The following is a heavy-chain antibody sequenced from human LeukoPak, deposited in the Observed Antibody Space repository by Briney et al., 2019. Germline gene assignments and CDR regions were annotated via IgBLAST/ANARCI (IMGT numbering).Heavy chain of an antibody. D-gene: IGHD3-10*01. Sequence: GGSLRLSCAASGFNFGSYSMTWVRQAPGKGLEWVSVISADSATTFYADSVKGRFTISRDNAKNTVLQMSSLRAEDTALYYCARKSASGNYPLDYWGQGTLVTVSS. CDR2: ISADSATT. CDR1: GFNFGSYS. J-gene: IGHJ4*02. V-gene: IGHV3-23*01. CDR3: ARKSASGNYPLDY.